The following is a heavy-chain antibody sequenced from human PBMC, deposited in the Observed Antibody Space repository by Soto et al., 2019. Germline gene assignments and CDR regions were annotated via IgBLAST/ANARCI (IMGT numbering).Heavy chain of an antibody. V-gene: IGHV3-74*01. CDR2: TNSDGSDT. CDR3: ARDRGWSLFDY. J-gene: IGHJ4*02. CDR1: GFTFSSFW. D-gene: IGHD6-19*01. Sequence: SGGSLRLSCAASGFTFSSFWMHWVRQAPGEGQGLRRGKGLVWVSRTNSDGSDTSYADSVKGRFTISRDNAKNTLYLQMNSLRAEDTAVYYCARDRGWSLFDYWGQGTLVTVSS.